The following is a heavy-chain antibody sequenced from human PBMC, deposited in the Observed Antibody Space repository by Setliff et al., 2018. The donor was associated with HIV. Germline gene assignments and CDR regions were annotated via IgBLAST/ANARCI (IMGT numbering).Heavy chain of an antibody. D-gene: IGHD6-6*01. Sequence: PGGSLRLSCAASGFTFSSYEMNWVRQAPGKGLEWVSGISGSGGSTYYADSVKGRFTISRDNSKNTLYLQMNSLRAEDTAVYYCAKQYSMYYYYYMDVWGKGTTVTVSS. CDR1: GFTFSSYE. CDR3: AKQYSMYYYYYMDV. V-gene: IGHV3-23*01. J-gene: IGHJ6*03. CDR2: ISGSGGST.